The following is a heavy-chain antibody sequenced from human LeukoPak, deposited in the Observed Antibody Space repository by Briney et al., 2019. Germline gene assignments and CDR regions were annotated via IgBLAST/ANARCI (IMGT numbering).Heavy chain of an antibody. CDR3: AREVAGTRGWFDP. V-gene: IGHV1-2*02. Sequence: GASAKVSCKASGYTFTGYYIHWVRQAPGQGLEWMGWINPNSGGTNYAQKFQGRVTMTRDTSISTAYMELSRLRSDDTAVYYCAREVAGTRGWFDPWGQGTLVTVSS. J-gene: IGHJ5*02. CDR2: INPNSGGT. CDR1: GYTFTGYY. D-gene: IGHD6-19*01.